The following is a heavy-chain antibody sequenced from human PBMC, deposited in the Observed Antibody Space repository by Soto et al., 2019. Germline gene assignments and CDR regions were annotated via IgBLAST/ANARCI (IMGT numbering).Heavy chain of an antibody. V-gene: IGHV3-15*01. CDR3: NTNFYDAGVDV. Sequence: EGQLVESGGGLVKPGDSLRLSCAASGFPFSSAWMSWVRRAPGKGLEWVGRILTNVEGGTSDYATAVKGRFTMSRDDSKNTLYLHMNSLKTEDTAVYYCNTNFYDAGVDVWGQGTTVTVSS. CDR1: GFPFSSAW. J-gene: IGHJ6*02. CDR2: ILTNVEGGTS. D-gene: IGHD5-12*01.